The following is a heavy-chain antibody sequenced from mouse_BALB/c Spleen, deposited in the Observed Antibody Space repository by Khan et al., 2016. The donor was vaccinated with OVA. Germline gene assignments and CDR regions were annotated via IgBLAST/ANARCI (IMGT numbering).Heavy chain of an antibody. CDR2: VCTGGSYT. Sequence: EVELVESGGDLVKPGGSLKLSCAASGFTFSTYGMSWVRQAPDKRLEWVATVCTGGSYTYSPDSVQGRFTISRDNAKNTHNLQKSDRSTEDTAMFYCTGSASYYDSDGFDDWGQGTLVTVSA. V-gene: IGHV5-6*01. D-gene: IGHD1-1*01. CDR1: GFTFSTYG. CDR3: TGSASYYDSDGFDD. J-gene: IGHJ3*01.